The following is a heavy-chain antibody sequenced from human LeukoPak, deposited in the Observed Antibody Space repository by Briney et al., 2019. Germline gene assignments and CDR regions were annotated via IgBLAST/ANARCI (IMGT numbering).Heavy chain of an antibody. J-gene: IGHJ4*02. CDR2: ISSSGSTI. Sequence: KSGGSLRLSCAASGFTFSDYYMSWIRQAPGKGLEWVSYISSSGSTIYYADSVKGRFTISRDNAKNSLYLQMNSLRAEDTAVYYCAREKVAYYYDSSGPDGSWGQGTLVTVSS. V-gene: IGHV3-11*04. D-gene: IGHD3-22*01. CDR3: AREKVAYYYDSSGPDGS. CDR1: GFTFSDYY.